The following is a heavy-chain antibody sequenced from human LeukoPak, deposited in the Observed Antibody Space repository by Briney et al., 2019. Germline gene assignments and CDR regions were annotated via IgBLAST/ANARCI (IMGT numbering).Heavy chain of an antibody. J-gene: IGHJ5*02. D-gene: IGHD4-17*01. V-gene: IGHV4-39*01. CDR2: IYYSGST. CDR3: ARADYGDYGSWFDP. Sequence: PSETLSLTCTVSGGSISSSSYYWGWIRQPPGKGLEWIGSIYYSGSTYYNPSLKSRATISVDTSKNQFSLKLSSVTAADTAVYYCARADYGDYGSWFDPWGQGTLVTVSS. CDR1: GGSISSSSYY.